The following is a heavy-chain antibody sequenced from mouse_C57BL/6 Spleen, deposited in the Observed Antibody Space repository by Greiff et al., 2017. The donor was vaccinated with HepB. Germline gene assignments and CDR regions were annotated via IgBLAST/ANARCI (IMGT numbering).Heavy chain of an antibody. V-gene: IGHV1-59*01. CDR2: IDPSDSYT. Sequence: QVHLQQPGAELVRPGTSVKLSCKASGYTFTSYWMHWVKQRPGQGLEWIGVIDPSDSYTNYNQKFKGKATLTVDTSSSTAYMQLSSLTSEDSAVYYCAPMIRNWYFDVWGTGTTVTVSS. J-gene: IGHJ1*03. CDR1: GYTFTSYW. CDR3: APMIRNWYFDV. D-gene: IGHD2-4*01.